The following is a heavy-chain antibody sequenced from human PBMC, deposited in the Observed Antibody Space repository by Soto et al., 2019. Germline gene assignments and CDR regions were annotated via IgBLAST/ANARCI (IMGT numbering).Heavy chain of an antibody. CDR3: ARGPSTVSDDIVVVPAATTGYFDY. Sequence: SETLSLTCAVYGGSCSGYYWSWIRQPPGKGLEWIGEINHSGSTNYNPSLKSRVTISVDTSKNQFSLKLSSVTAADTAVYYCARGPSTVSDDIVVVPAATTGYFDYWGQGTLVTVSS. CDR1: GGSCSGYY. CDR2: INHSGST. J-gene: IGHJ4*02. D-gene: IGHD2-2*01. V-gene: IGHV4-34*01.